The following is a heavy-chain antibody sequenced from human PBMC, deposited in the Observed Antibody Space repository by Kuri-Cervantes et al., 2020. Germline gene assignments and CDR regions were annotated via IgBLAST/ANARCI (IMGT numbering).Heavy chain of an antibody. CDR1: GGSFSGYY. CDR3: ARGEMKGIAKTFDY. D-gene: IGHD6-13*01. J-gene: IGHJ4*02. V-gene: IGHV4-59*01. CDR2: IYYSGST. Sequence: SETLTLTCAVYGGSFSGYYWSRIRQPPGKGLEWIGYIYYSGSTNYNPSLKSRVTISVDTSKNQFSLKLSSVTAADTAVYYCARGEMKGIAKTFDYWGQGTLVTVSS.